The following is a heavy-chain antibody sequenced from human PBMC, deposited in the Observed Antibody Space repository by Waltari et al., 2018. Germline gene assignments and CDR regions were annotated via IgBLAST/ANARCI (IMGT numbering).Heavy chain of an antibody. D-gene: IGHD5-18*01. V-gene: IGHV4-38-2*02. J-gene: IGHJ3*02. CDR3: ARVPWIQLWYDAFDI. CDR1: GYSISSGYY. CDR2: IYHSGST. Sequence: QVQLQESGPGLVKPSETLSLTCTVSGYSISSGYYWGWIRQPPGKGLEWIGSIYHSGSTYYNPSLKSRVTISVDTSKNQFSLKLSSVTAADTAVYYCARVPWIQLWYDAFDIWGQGTMVTVSS.